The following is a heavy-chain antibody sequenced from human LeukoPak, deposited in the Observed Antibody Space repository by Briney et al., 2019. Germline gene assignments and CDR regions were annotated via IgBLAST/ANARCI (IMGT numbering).Heavy chain of an antibody. CDR3: ARSCGYCSSTSSYMDV. Sequence: PSETLSLTCTVSGGSISSYYWGWIRQPPGKGLEWIGSIYYSGSTYYNPSLKSRVTISVDTSKNQFSLKLSSVTAADTAVYYCARSCGYCSSTSSYMDVWGKGTTVTVSS. V-gene: IGHV4-39*07. J-gene: IGHJ6*03. D-gene: IGHD2-2*03. CDR1: GGSISSYY. CDR2: IYYSGST.